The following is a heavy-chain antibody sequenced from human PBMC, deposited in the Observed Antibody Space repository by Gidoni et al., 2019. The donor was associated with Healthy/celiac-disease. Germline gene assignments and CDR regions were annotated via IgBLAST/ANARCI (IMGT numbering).Heavy chain of an antibody. CDR3: ASISSWSPWGFDY. V-gene: IGHV5-51*03. Sequence: EVQLVQSGAEVKKPGESLKISCKGSGYSFTRYWIGWVRQMPGKGLEWIGIIYPGDSDTRYSPSFQGQVTISADKSISTSYLQWSSLKASDTAMYYCASISSWSPWGFDYWGQGTLVTVSS. J-gene: IGHJ4*02. CDR1: GYSFTRYW. D-gene: IGHD6-13*01. CDR2: IYPGDSDT.